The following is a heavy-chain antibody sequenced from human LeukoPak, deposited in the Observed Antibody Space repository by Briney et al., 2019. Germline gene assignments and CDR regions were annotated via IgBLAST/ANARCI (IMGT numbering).Heavy chain of an antibody. J-gene: IGHJ4*02. CDR3: ARDSVALADY. V-gene: IGHV4-59*10. D-gene: IGHD3-22*01. CDR1: GGSFSGYY. CDR2: IYTSGST. Sequence: SETLSLTCAVYGGSFSGYYWSWIRQPPGKGLEWIGRIYTSGSTNYNPSLKSRVTMSVDTSKNQFSLKLSSVTAADTAVYYCARDSVALADYWGQGTLVTVSS.